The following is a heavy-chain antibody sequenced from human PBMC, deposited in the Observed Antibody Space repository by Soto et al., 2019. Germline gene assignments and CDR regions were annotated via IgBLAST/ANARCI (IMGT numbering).Heavy chain of an antibody. D-gene: IGHD5-18*01. CDR2: IDPSDSYA. CDR1: GYSFSSFW. CDR3: GRVRVDKAEGWFDP. V-gene: IGHV5-10-1*01. J-gene: IGHJ5*02. Sequence: GESLKISCKVSGYSFSSFWITWVRQMPGKGLEWMGWIDPSDSYANYSPSFQGHVTFSADKSINTAYLQWSSLKASDTAMYYCGRVRVDKAEGWFDPWGQGTLVTVSS.